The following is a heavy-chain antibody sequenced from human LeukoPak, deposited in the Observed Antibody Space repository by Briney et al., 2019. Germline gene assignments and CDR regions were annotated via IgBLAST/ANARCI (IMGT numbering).Heavy chain of an antibody. CDR3: ARVITELRYFDWYPNCYYMDV. CDR1: GGSISSGSYY. D-gene: IGHD3-9*01. Sequence: PSETLSLTCTVSGGSISSGSYYWSWIRQPAGKGLEWIGSIYYSGSTYYNPSLKSRVTISVDTSKNQFSLKLSSVTAADTAVYYCARVITELRYFDWYPNCYYMDVWGKGTTVTISS. J-gene: IGHJ6*03. CDR2: IYYSGST. V-gene: IGHV4-39*01.